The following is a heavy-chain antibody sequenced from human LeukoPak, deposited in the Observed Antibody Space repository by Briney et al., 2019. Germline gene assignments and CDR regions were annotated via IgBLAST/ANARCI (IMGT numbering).Heavy chain of an antibody. CDR1: GGSISTYY. D-gene: IGHD3-10*01. CDR3: ARSYGSGNYFDY. V-gene: IGHV4-59*01. J-gene: IGHJ4*02. Sequence: SETLSLTCTVSGGSISTYYWSWIRQPPGKGLEWIGYIYYSGSANYNPSLKSRVTISVDTPKNQFSLKLSSVTAADTAVYYCARSYGSGNYFDYWGQGTLVTVSS. CDR2: IYYSGSA.